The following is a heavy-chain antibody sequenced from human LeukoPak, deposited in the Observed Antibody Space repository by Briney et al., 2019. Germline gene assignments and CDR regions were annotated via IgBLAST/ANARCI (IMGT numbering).Heavy chain of an antibody. V-gene: IGHV3-23*01. CDR2: ISGSGGGT. D-gene: IGHD1-26*01. J-gene: IGHJ6*03. CDR1: GFTFSTYA. CDR3: AKNRGAGSHYYYHMNV. Sequence: GRSLRLSCAASGFTFSTYAMSWVRQAAGKGLEWVSLISGSGGGTYYADSVKGRFTISRDNSKNTLYLQLNSLRVEDTAVYYCAKNRGAGSHYYYHMNVWGKGTTVTVSS.